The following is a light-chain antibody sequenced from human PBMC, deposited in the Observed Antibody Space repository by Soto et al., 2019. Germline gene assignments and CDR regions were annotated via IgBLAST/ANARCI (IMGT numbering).Light chain of an antibody. Sequence: DIPMTQSPSTLSASVGDRVTITCRASQSISTWLAWYQQKPGKAPKLLIYKASSLEGGVPSRFSGSGSGTEFNITVSSLQPDDFATYYCQQYNTYPLTFAGGTTVEIK. CDR2: KAS. CDR1: QSISTW. CDR3: QQYNTYPLT. V-gene: IGKV1-5*03. J-gene: IGKJ4*01.